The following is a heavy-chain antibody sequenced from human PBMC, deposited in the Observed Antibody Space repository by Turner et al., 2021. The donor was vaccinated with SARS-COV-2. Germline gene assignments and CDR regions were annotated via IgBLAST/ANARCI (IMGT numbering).Heavy chain of an antibody. CDR2: FDPEDGVT. J-gene: IGHJ5*02. CDR3: ATAPPIAAACRWFDP. D-gene: IGHD6-13*01. Sequence: QVQLVQSGAEVKKPGASVKVSCKVSGYTLTELSMHWVRQAPGKGREWMGDFDPEDGVTIYAQKFQGRVTMTEDTSTDTAYMELSSLRSEDTAVYYCATAPPIAAACRWFDPWGQGTLVTVSS. V-gene: IGHV1-24*01. CDR1: GYTLTELS.